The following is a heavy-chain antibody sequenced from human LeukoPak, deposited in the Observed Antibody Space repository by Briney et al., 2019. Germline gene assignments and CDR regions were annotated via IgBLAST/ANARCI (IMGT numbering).Heavy chain of an antibody. CDR2: IKQDGSEK. J-gene: IGHJ4*02. Sequence: PGGSLRLSCAASGFTFSNYWLTWVRQAPGQGLEWVANIKQDGSEKHYVDSVKGRFTISRDNAKNSLYLQMNSLRAEDTAVYYCAKRGATGKYYWGQGTLVTVSS. V-gene: IGHV3-7*03. CDR1: GFTFSNYW. D-gene: IGHD1-26*01. CDR3: AKRGATGKYY.